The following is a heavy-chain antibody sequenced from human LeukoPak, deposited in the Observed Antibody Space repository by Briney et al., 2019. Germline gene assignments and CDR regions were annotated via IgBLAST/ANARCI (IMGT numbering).Heavy chain of an antibody. Sequence: GGSLRLSCAASGFTFSSYGMHWVRQAPGKGLEWVAFIRYDGSNKYYADSVKGRFTISRDNSKNTLYLQMNSLRAEDTAVYYCAKERYYYGSGSYTDYWGQGTLVTVSS. V-gene: IGHV3-30*02. CDR1: GFTFSSYG. CDR3: AKERYYYGSGSYTDY. CDR2: IRYDGSNK. J-gene: IGHJ4*02. D-gene: IGHD3-10*01.